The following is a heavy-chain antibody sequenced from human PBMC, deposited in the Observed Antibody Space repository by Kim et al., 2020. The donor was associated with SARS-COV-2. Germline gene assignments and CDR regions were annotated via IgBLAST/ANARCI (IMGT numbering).Heavy chain of an antibody. V-gene: IGHV5-51*01. J-gene: IGHJ6*02. CDR3: ARCTNYYYGMDV. D-gene: IGHD1-1*01. Sequence: RYRPSFQGQVTISADKSISTAYLQWSSLKASDTAMYYCARCTNYYYGMDVWGQGTTVTVSS.